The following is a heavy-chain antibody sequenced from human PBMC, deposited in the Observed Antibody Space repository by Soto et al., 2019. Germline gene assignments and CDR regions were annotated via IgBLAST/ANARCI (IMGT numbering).Heavy chain of an antibody. CDR2: TVPIFGTP. CDR1: GGTFSDSS. V-gene: IGHV1-69*06. CDR3: ARDPAYGGNSGLGLVDY. Sequence: QVQLVQSGAEVKKPGSSVKVSCKASGGTFSDSSINWVRQAPGQGLEWMGGTVPIFGTPNYAQKFQGRVTITAEKSTSTACMEVSSLRSEVTAVYYCARDPAYGGNSGLGLVDYWGQGTLVTVSS. J-gene: IGHJ4*02. D-gene: IGHD2-21*02.